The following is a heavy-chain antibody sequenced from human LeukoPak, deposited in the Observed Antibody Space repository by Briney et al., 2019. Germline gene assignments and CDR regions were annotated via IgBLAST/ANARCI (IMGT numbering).Heavy chain of an antibody. CDR2: IWNGGSNK. D-gene: IGHD3-22*01. Sequence: GGSLRLSCVASGFTFSSYGMHWVRQAPGKGLEWVAVIWNGGSNKYYADSVRGRFTISRDNSKNTLYLQMNSLRAEDTAVYYCAKDPTKPYYYDSSGYGVWGQGTLVTVSS. V-gene: IGHV3-33*06. CDR1: GFTFSSYG. CDR3: AKDPTKPYYYDSSGYGV. J-gene: IGHJ4*02.